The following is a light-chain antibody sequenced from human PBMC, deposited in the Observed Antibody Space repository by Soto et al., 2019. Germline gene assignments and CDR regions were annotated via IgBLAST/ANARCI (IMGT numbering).Light chain of an antibody. CDR3: QQRSNWPPVT. J-gene: IGKJ4*01. V-gene: IGKV3-11*01. CDR1: QSINRH. CDR2: DAS. Sequence: IVWTQAPATLSLSPGERATLSGRASQSINRHLAWYRQKPGQAPPLLIYDASTRATGIPARFSGSGSWTAFTLTISSLETEDLVVYYCQQRSNWPPVTFGRGTQVDIK.